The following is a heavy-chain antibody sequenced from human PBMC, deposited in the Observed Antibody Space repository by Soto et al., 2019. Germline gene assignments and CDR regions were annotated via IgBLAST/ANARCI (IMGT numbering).Heavy chain of an antibody. D-gene: IGHD2-21*01. Sequence: QVQLVQSGAEVKEPGSAVKVSCKASGGGNLRDYRTTWVRRAHGQGLEWMGGIIPKLGSANYAQKFQGRVTITADESTNSVYMELRSLRSDDTAVYYCARGGECYHGGAVYLGQGTPVTFSS. CDR1: GGGNLRDYR. CDR2: IIPKLGSA. V-gene: IGHV1-69*01. J-gene: IGHJ4*02. CDR3: ARGGECYHGGAVY.